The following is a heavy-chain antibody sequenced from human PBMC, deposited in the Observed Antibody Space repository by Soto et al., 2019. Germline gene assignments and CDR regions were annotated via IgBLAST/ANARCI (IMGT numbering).Heavy chain of an antibody. CDR2: IRKRINSYST. J-gene: IGHJ4*02. CDR1: GFTFSDHY. Sequence: EVQLVESGGGLAQPGGSLRLSCAASGFTFSDHYMDWVRQAPGKGLEWVGRIRKRINSYSTEYAASVKGRFTISRDASMNSLYLQMNNLKTDDTPMCICAIVRVEAVHYFFDYWGQGTLVTVSS. D-gene: IGHD2-15*01. V-gene: IGHV3-72*01. CDR3: AIVRVEAVHYFFDY.